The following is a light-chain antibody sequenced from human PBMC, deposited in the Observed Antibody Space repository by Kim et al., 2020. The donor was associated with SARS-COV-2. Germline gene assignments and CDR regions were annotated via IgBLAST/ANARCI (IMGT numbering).Light chain of an antibody. J-gene: IGKJ1*01. CDR2: GAS. CDR3: QQSGEG. V-gene: IGKV3-20*01. CDR1: HSIRSSY. Sequence: EIVMTQSPAPLSLSPGERATLSCRASHSIRSSYLAWYQQKPGQAPRLLIYGASRRATGIPDRFSGSGSGTGFTLTINRLEPEDFAVYYCQQSGEGFGQGTKVDIK.